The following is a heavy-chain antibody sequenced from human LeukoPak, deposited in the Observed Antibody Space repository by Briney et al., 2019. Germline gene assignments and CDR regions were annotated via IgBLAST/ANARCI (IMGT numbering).Heavy chain of an antibody. D-gene: IGHD3-22*01. CDR2: ISSSSSYI. CDR1: GFTFSSYS. J-gene: IGHJ3*02. V-gene: IGHV3-21*01. CDR3: ARVRGTYYYDSSGYIGAFDI. Sequence: GGSLRLSCAASGFTFSSYSMNWVRQAPGKGLEWVSSISSSSSYIYYADSVKGRFTISRDNAKNSLYLQMNSLRAEDTAVYYCARVRGTYYYDSSGYIGAFDIWGQGTMVTVSS.